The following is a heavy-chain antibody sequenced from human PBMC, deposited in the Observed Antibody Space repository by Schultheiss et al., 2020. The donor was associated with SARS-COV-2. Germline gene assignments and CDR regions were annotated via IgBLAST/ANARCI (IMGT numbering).Heavy chain of an antibody. J-gene: IGHJ6*02. CDR1: GYTFTSYD. D-gene: IGHD6-13*01. V-gene: IGHV1-8*01. CDR2: MNPNSGNT. CDR3: ASFFYSSSWYGIHYYYGMDV. Sequence: ASVKVSCKASGYTFTSYDINWVRQATGQGLEWMGWMNPNSGNTGYAQKFQGRVTMTRNTSISTVYMELSSLRSEDTAVYYCASFFYSSSWYGIHYYYGMDVWGQGTTVTVSS.